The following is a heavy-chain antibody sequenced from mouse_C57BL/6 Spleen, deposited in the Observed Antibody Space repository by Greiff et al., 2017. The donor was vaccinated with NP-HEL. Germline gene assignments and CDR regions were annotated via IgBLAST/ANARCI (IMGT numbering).Heavy chain of an antibody. CDR2: INPSSGYT. V-gene: IGHV1-4*01. CDR3: ARSFTTVSYYYAMDY. J-gene: IGHJ4*01. Sequence: QVQLKQSGAELARPGASVKMSCKASGYTFTSYTMHWVKQRPGQGLEWIGYINPSSGYTKYNQKFKDKATLTADKSSSTAYMQLSSLTSEDSAVYYCARSFTTVSYYYAMDYWGQGTSVTVSS. CDR1: GYTFTSYT. D-gene: IGHD1-1*01.